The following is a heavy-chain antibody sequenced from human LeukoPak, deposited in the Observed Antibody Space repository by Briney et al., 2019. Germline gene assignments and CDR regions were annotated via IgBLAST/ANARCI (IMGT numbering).Heavy chain of an antibody. D-gene: IGHD3-22*01. CDR2: ISSSGSTI. Sequence: PGGSLRLSCAASGFTFSDYYMSWIRQAPGKGLEWVSYISSSGSTIYYADSVKGRFTISRDNAKKSLYLQMNSLRAEDTAVYYRARRYYYDTSGYSFDYWGQGTLVTVSS. J-gene: IGHJ4*02. V-gene: IGHV3-11*01. CDR1: GFTFSDYY. CDR3: ARRYYYDTSGYSFDY.